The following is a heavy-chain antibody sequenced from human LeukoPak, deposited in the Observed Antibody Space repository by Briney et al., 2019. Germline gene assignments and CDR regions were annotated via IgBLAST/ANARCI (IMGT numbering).Heavy chain of an antibody. V-gene: IGHV5-51*01. J-gene: IGHJ4*02. CDR2: IYPGDSNT. Sequence: PGESLKISCKACGYKFSNDYIGWVRHMPGKGLEWMGIIYPGDSNTRYNPSFQGQVSISVDKSINTAYLQWGSLKASDTAMYYCARQPYKGTYAHFDYWGQGTLVTVSS. CDR1: GYKFSNDY. CDR3: ARQPYKGTYAHFDY. D-gene: IGHD1-7*01.